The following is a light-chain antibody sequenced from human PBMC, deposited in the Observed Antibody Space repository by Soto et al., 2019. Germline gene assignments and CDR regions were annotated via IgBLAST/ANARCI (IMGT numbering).Light chain of an antibody. CDR1: SSNIGNNY. Sequence: QSVLTQPPSVSAATGLKVTISCSGGSSNIGNNYVSWYQQLPGTAPKLLIYDNNKRPSGIPDRFSGSKSGTSATLGITGLQTGDEADYYCGTWDSSLSAWVFGGGTKLTVL. CDR2: DNN. J-gene: IGLJ3*02. CDR3: GTWDSSLSAWV. V-gene: IGLV1-51*01.